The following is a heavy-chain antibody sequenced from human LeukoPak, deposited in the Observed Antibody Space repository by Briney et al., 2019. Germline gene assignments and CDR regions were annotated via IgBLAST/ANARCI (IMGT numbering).Heavy chain of an antibody. CDR3: ARASTMIVVVTEEMGISDY. CDR1: GFTFSSYW. Sequence: GGSLRLSCAASGFTFSSYWMSWVRQAPGKGLEWVANIKQDGSEKYYVDSVKGRFTISRDNAKNSLYLQMNSLRAEDTAVYYCARASTMIVVVTEEMGISDYWGQGTLVTVSS. D-gene: IGHD3-22*01. V-gene: IGHV3-7*04. J-gene: IGHJ4*02. CDR2: IKQDGSEK.